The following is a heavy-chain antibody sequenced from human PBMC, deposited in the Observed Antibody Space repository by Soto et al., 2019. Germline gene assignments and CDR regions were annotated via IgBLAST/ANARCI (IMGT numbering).Heavy chain of an antibody. J-gene: IGHJ4*02. CDR3: TRDLNGGNPFDY. D-gene: IGHD2-8*01. CDR1: GYTLRNYA. Sequence: QVQLVQSGAEVKKPVASGRGSCKPSGYTLRNYAIHGVRQAAGQSLEWLAWIDPGSGRATYSQKVQSIIIVTRDNSATTFYMYLTSLTSEDTAGYFCTRDLNGGNPFDYWGQGALVSVSS. V-gene: IGHV1-3*01. CDR2: IDPGSGRA.